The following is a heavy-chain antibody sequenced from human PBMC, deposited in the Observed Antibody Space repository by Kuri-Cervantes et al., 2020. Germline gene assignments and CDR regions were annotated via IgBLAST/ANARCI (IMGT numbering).Heavy chain of an antibody. Sequence: GESLKISCAASGFTFSDYYMSWIRQAPGKGLEWDSYISSSGSTIYYADSVKGRFTISRDNAKNSLYLQMNSLRAEDTAVYYCARGTGGNSRRTFSFDYWGQGTLVTVSS. CDR2: ISSSGSTI. J-gene: IGHJ4*02. CDR1: GFTFSDYY. CDR3: ARGTGGNSRRTFSFDY. D-gene: IGHD4-23*01. V-gene: IGHV3-11*01.